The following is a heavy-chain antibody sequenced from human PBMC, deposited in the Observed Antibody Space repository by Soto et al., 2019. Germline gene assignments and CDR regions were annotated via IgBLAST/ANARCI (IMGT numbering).Heavy chain of an antibody. CDR2: ISWNSGSI. CDR3: AKGDIPGFGEFSFFFVD. D-gene: IGHD3-10*01. CDR1: GFTFDDYA. V-gene: IGHV3-9*01. J-gene: IGHJ4*02. Sequence: EVQLVESGGGLVQPGRSLRLSCAASGFTFDDYAMHWVRQAPGKGLEWVSGISWNSGSIGYADSVKGRFTISRDNAKNSLYLQMNSLRAEDTALYYCAKGDIPGFGEFSFFFVDWGQGTLVTVSS.